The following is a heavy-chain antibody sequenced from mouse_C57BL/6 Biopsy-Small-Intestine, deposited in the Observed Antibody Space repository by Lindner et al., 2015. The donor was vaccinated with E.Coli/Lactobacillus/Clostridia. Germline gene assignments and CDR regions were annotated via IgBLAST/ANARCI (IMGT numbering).Heavy chain of an antibody. CDR2: IYPGRGNI. D-gene: IGHD1-1*01. V-gene: IGHV1-66*01. CDR1: GYSFRSFY. CDR3: VRCPYYYDSSLDWYFDV. Sequence: VQLQESGPELVRSGASVKISCEASGYSFRSFYIHWVKQRPGQGLEWIGWIYPGRGNIKYNENFKGKVTLTGDTASSTAYMQLSSLTSEDSAVYYCVRCPYYYDSSLDWYFDVWGTGTTVTVSS. J-gene: IGHJ1*03.